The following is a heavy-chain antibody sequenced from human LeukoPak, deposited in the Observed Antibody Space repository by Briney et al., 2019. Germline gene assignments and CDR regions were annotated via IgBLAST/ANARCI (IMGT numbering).Heavy chain of an antibody. V-gene: IGHV3-48*03. CDR2: ISSSGSTI. J-gene: IGHJ3*02. CDR1: GFTFSSYE. Sequence: GGSLRLSCAASGFTFSSYEMNWVRQAPGKGLEWVSYISSSGSTIYYADSVKGRFTISRDNAKNSLYLQMNSLRAEDTAVYYCARLNTAYAFDIWGQGTTVTVSS. CDR3: ARLNTAYAFDI.